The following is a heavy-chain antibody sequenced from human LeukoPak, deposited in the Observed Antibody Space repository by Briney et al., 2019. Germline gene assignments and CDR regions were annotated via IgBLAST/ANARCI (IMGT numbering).Heavy chain of an antibody. CDR2: IYSRGNT. D-gene: IGHD6-19*01. CDR1: GDSISSSSYY. V-gene: IGHV4-39*01. CDR3: ARRGWDQPFDY. J-gene: IGHJ4*02. Sequence: PSETLSLTCTVSGDSISSSSYYWAWIRQPPGKGLEWIGAIYSRGNTYYNPSLKSRVTISVDTSKNQFSLKLRSVTAADTAVYSCARRGWDQPFDYWGQGTLVTVSS.